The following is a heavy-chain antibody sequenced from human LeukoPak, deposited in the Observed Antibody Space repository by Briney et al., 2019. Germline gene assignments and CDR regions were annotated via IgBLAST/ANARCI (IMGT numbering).Heavy chain of an antibody. CDR1: GASISNYY. D-gene: IGHD4-17*01. Sequence: SETLSLTCTVSGASISNYYWNWIRQPPGTGLEWIGRIYYSGSTNYNPSLKSRVTISVDTSKNQFSLKLSSVTAADTAVYYCARQLVPDYGGGYWYFDLWGRGTLVTVSS. J-gene: IGHJ2*01. V-gene: IGHV4-59*01. CDR3: ARQLVPDYGGGYWYFDL. CDR2: IYYSGST.